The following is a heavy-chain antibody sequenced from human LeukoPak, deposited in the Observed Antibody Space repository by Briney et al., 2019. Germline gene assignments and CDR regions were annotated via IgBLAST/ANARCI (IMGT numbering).Heavy chain of an antibody. V-gene: IGHV3-7*01. D-gene: IGHD6-13*01. Sequence: PGGSLRLACEVSVFTFTDYWMNSVRQAPGKGPEWVASIRQDGSEKTYVYSVKGRFTISRDNTKNSLSLQLNGLRAEDTAVYYCARDGTAAGLYFDLWGQGTLVTVSS. CDR2: IRQDGSEK. J-gene: IGHJ4*01. CDR1: VFTFTDYW. CDR3: ARDGTAAGLYFDL.